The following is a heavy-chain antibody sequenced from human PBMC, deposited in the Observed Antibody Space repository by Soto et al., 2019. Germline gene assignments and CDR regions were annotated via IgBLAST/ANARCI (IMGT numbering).Heavy chain of an antibody. CDR2: IYPGDSDT. CDR3: ARQGYSSGWYPTGYYYYGMDV. V-gene: IGHV5-51*01. D-gene: IGHD6-19*01. Sequence: GESLKISRRGSGYSFTSYWIGWVRQMPGKGLEWMGIIYPGDSDTRYSPSFQGQVTISADKSISTAYLQWSSLKASDNAMYYCARQGYSSGWYPTGYYYYGMDVWGQGTTVTVSS. J-gene: IGHJ6*02. CDR1: GYSFTSYW.